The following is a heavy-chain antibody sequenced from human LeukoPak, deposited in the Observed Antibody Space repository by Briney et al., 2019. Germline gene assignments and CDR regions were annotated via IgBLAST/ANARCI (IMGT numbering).Heavy chain of an antibody. CDR2: IYSGGST. V-gene: IGHV3-66*02. CDR1: EFSVGSNY. Sequence: GGSLRLSCAASEFSVGSNYMTWVRQAPGKGLEWVSLIYSGGSTYYADSVKGRFTISRDNSKNTLYLQMNSLRPEDTAVYYCAKDVVGQQWPENCWGQGTLVTVSS. D-gene: IGHD6-19*01. J-gene: IGHJ4*02. CDR3: AKDVVGQQWPENC.